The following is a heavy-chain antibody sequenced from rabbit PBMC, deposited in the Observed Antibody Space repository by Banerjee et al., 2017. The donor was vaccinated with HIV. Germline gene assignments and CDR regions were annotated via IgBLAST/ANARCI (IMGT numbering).Heavy chain of an antibody. CDR3: ARDLAGVIGWNFDL. J-gene: IGHJ4*01. CDR1: GFTLSSSYW. V-gene: IGHV1S45*01. Sequence: QEQLEESGGDLVKPEGSLTLTCTASGFTLSSSYWIYWVRQAPGKGLEWIACIYTGSSGSTYYASWAKGRFTISKTSSTTVTLQLNSLTAADTATYFCARDLAGVIGWNFDLWGPGTLVTVS. D-gene: IGHD4-1*01. CDR2: IYTGSSGST.